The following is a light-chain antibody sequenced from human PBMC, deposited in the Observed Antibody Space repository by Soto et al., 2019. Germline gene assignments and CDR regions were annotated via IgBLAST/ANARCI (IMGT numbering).Light chain of an antibody. V-gene: IGLV4-69*01. Sequence: QAVVTQSPSASASLGASVNLTCTLSSGDSNYAIAWHQQQPEKGPRYLVKLNSDGSHSKGDGIPDRFSGSNSGAERYLTISSLQSEDEADNYCQTWGTGIRVFGGGTKLTVL. CDR3: QTWGTGIRV. CDR2: LNSDGSH. CDR1: SGDSNYA. J-gene: IGLJ2*01.